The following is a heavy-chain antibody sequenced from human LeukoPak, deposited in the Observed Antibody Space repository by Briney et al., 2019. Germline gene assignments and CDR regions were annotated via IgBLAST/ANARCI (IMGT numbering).Heavy chain of an antibody. D-gene: IGHD6-13*01. CDR1: GFTFSRYW. CDR2: IKPDGTEQ. Sequence: QSGGSLRLSCVASGFTFSRYWMTWVRQTPEKGLEWVANIKPDGTEQYYVESVRGRFTISRDNAKNSLYLQMNSLRAEDTAVYYCVRNPGVGSSWYRLHYWGQGTLVTVSS. J-gene: IGHJ4*02. CDR3: VRNPGVGSSWYRLHY. V-gene: IGHV3-7*01.